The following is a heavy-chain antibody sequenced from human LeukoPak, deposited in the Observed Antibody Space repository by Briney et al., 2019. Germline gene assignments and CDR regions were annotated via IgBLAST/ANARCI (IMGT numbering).Heavy chain of an antibody. Sequence: GGSLRLSCAASGFTFTNYWMSWVRQAPGKGLELVANIKQDRGEKYYVDSVKGRFTISRDNAKNSLYLQMNSLRAEDTAVYYCARLREIPVFGVVTKSTSYFDYWGQGTLVTVSS. CDR3: ARLREIPVFGVVTKSTSYFDY. CDR1: GFTFTNYW. CDR2: IKQDRGEK. D-gene: IGHD3-3*01. J-gene: IGHJ4*02. V-gene: IGHV3-7*01.